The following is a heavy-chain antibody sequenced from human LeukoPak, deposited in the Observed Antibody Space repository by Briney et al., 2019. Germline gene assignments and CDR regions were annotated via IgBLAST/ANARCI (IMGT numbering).Heavy chain of an antibody. D-gene: IGHD6-13*01. CDR2: IKQDGSEK. Sequence: GGSLRLSCAASGFTFSSYWMSWVRQAPGKGLEWVANIKQDGSEKYYVDSVKGRFTISRDNAKNSLYLQMNSLRAEDTAVYYCAKVHASSSWYSDAFDIWGQGTMVTVSS. CDR3: AKVHASSSWYSDAFDI. J-gene: IGHJ3*02. V-gene: IGHV3-7*03. CDR1: GFTFSSYW.